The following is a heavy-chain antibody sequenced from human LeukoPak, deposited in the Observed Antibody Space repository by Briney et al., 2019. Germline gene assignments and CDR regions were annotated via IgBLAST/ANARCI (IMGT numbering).Heavy chain of an antibody. CDR3: ARDLYSSGWGHLDY. J-gene: IGHJ4*02. D-gene: IGHD6-19*01. CDR1: GYSISSGYY. CDR2: IYHSGST. V-gene: IGHV4-38-2*02. Sequence: SETLSLTRTISGYSISSGYYWGWIRQPPGKGLEWIGSIYHSGSTYYNPSLKSRVTISLDTSENQFSLKLSSVTAADTAVYYCARDLYSSGWGHLDYWGQGTLVTVSS.